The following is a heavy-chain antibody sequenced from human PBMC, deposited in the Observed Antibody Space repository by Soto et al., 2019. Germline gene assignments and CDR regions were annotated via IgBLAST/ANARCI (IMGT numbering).Heavy chain of an antibody. D-gene: IGHD1-1*01. CDR1: GGSISSSSYY. CDR3: ARLRTGEVYWYFDL. J-gene: IGHJ2*01. CDR2: IYYSGST. Sequence: QLQLQESGPGLVKPSETLSLTCTVSGGSISSSSYYWGWIRQPPGKGLEWIGSIYYSGSTYYNPSLKSRVTISVDTSKNQFSLKLSSVTAADTAVYYCARLRTGEVYWYFDLWGRGTLVTVSS. V-gene: IGHV4-39*01.